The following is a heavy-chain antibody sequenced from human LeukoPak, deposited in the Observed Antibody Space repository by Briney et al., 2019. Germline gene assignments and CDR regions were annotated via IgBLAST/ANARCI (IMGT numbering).Heavy chain of an antibody. Sequence: ASVKVSCKASRYTFTSYDINWVLQATGQGLEWMGWMNPNSGNTGYAQKFQGRVTITRNTSISTAYMELSSLRSEDTAVYYCASASGPDTGFDYWGQGTLVTVSS. CDR3: ASASGPDTGFDY. V-gene: IGHV1-8*03. CDR2: MNPNSGNT. J-gene: IGHJ4*02. D-gene: IGHD2-15*01. CDR1: RYTFTSYD.